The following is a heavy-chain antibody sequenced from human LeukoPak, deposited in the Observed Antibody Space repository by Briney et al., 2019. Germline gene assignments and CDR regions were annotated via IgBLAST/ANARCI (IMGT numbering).Heavy chain of an antibody. J-gene: IGHJ4*02. CDR1: GNSISSGDNY. Sequence: SETLSLTCTVSGNSISSGDNYWSWIRQPAGKGLEWIGRIYTSGSTNYNPSLKSRVTISGDTSKNQFSLRLSSVTAADTAVYYCARAPPYDFWSGYERAYYFDYWGQGTLVSVSS. CDR2: IYTSGST. CDR3: ARAPPYDFWSGYERAYYFDY. D-gene: IGHD3-3*01. V-gene: IGHV4-61*02.